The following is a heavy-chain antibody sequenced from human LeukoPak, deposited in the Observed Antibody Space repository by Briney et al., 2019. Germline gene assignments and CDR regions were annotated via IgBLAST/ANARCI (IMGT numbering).Heavy chain of an antibody. CDR2: ISSSSSYI. D-gene: IGHD3-3*01. J-gene: IGHJ6*02. CDR1: GFTFSSYS. CDR3: ARDYRSYDFWTTRAFYYGMDV. Sequence: PGGSLRLSCAASGFTFSSYSMNCVRQAPGKGLEWVSSISSSSSYIYYADSVKGRFTISRDNAKNSLYLQMNSLRAEDTAVYYCARDYRSYDFWTTRAFYYGMDVWGQGTTVTVSS. V-gene: IGHV3-21*01.